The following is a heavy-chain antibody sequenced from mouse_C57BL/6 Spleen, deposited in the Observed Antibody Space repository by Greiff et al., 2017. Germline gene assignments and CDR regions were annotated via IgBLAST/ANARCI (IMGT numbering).Heavy chain of an antibody. Sequence: VQLQQSGPELVKPGASVKISCKASGYTFTDYYMNWVKQSHGKSLEWIGDINPNNGGTSYNQKFKGKATLTVDKSSSTAYMELRSLTSEDSAVYYCAVYYSNYGGYWGQGTTLTVSS. D-gene: IGHD2-5*01. CDR1: GYTFTDYY. CDR2: INPNNGGT. CDR3: AVYYSNYGGY. V-gene: IGHV1-26*01. J-gene: IGHJ2*01.